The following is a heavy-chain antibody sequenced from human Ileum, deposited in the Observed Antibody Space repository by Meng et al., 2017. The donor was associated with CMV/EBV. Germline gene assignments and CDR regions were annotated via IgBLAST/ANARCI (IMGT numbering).Heavy chain of an antibody. D-gene: IGHD1-26*01. CDR2: SYPGDSDT. V-gene: IGHV5-51*04. Sequence: GESLMTPRKGSGYSFTSYWIGWVRQMPGKGLEWMGISYPGDSDTRYSPSFQGQVTISADKPISTAYLQWSSLKASDTAMYYCARYLKWELNYFDYWGQGTLVTVSS. CDR1: GYSFTSYW. J-gene: IGHJ4*02. CDR3: ARYLKWELNYFDY.